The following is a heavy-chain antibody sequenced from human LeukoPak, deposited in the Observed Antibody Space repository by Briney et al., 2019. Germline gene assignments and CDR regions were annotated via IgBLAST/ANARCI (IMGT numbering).Heavy chain of an antibody. Sequence: GGSLRLSCAASGFTFSSYEMNWVRQAPGKGLEWVSYISSSGSTIYYADSVKGRFTISRDNAKNSLYLQMNSLRAEDTAVYFCATEQLPAGWDYWGQGTLVIVSS. D-gene: IGHD6-13*01. CDR1: GFTFSSYE. J-gene: IGHJ4*02. CDR2: ISSSGSTI. V-gene: IGHV3-48*03. CDR3: ATEQLPAGWDY.